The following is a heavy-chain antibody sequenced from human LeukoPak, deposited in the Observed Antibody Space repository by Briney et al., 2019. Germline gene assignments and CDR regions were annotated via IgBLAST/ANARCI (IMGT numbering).Heavy chain of an antibody. CDR3: ARDFAREFTIDY. Sequence: GGSLRLSCAASGFTFSNYDMNWVRQPPGKGLQWVSYISSSSNIIHYADSVKGRFTISRDNAKNSLFLQMNSLRAEDTAVYYCARDFAREFTIDYWGQGTLVTVSS. V-gene: IGHV3-48*01. J-gene: IGHJ4*02. D-gene: IGHD3-10*01. CDR2: ISSSSNII. CDR1: GFTFSNYD.